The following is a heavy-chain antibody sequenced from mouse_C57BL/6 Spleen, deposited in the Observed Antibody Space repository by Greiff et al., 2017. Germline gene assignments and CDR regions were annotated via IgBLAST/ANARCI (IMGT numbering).Heavy chain of an antibody. J-gene: IGHJ4*01. Sequence: ESGPELVKPGDSVKICCKASGSSFTGSFVNWVLQSHGKSLEWIGGSNPYNGDTFYNQKFKGKATLTVDKSSSTAHMELRSLTSEDSAVYYCARGDYGNDAMDYWGQGTSVTVSS. CDR3: ARGDYGNDAMDY. CDR1: GSSFTGSF. V-gene: IGHV1-20*01. D-gene: IGHD2-1*01. CDR2: SNPYNGDT.